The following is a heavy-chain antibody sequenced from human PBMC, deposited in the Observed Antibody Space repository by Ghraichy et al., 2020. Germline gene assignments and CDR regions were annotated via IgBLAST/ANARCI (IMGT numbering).Heavy chain of an antibody. CDR1: GGSISSYY. CDR2: IYYSGST. J-gene: IGHJ6*02. CDR3: ARVDYGGNSYYYYSMDV. Sequence: SETLSLTCAVSGGSISSYYWSWIRQPPGKGLEWIGYIYYSGSTNYNPSLKSRVTISVDTSKNQFSLKLSSVTAADTAVYYCARVDYGGNSYYYYSMDVWGQGTTVTVSS. D-gene: IGHD4-23*01. V-gene: IGHV4-59*01.